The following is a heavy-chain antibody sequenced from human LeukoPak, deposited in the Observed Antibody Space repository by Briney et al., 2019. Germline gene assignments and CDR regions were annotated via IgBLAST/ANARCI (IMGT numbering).Heavy chain of an antibody. Sequence: PGGSLRLSCAASGFTFSSYAMSWVRQAPGKGLEWVSAISGSGGSTCYADSVKGRFTISRDNSKNTLYLQMNSLRAEDTAVYYCAKEVAYCGGDCYSDAFDIWGQGTMVTVSS. CDR1: GFTFSSYA. CDR3: AKEVAYCGGDCYSDAFDI. J-gene: IGHJ3*02. V-gene: IGHV3-23*01. CDR2: ISGSGGST. D-gene: IGHD2-21*02.